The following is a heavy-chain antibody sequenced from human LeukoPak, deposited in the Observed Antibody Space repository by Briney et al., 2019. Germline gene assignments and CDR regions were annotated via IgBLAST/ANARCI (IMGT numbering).Heavy chain of an antibody. Sequence: SETLSLTCTVSGGSISSYYWSWIRQPPGKGLEWIGYIYYSGSTNYNPSLKSRVTISVDTSKNQFSLKLSSVTAADTAVYYCARGRGFGGGSSGWYNNRFDPWGQGTLVTVSS. D-gene: IGHD6-19*01. J-gene: IGHJ5*02. CDR3: ARGRGFGGGSSGWYNNRFDP. V-gene: IGHV4-59*01. CDR2: IYYSGST. CDR1: GGSISSYY.